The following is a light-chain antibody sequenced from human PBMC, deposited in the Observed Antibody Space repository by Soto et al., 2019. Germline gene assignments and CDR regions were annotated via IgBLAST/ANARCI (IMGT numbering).Light chain of an antibody. CDR2: GTS. V-gene: IGKV3-20*01. Sequence: EIVLTQSPGTLSLSPGERATLSCRASQSINSSFLAWFQQKPSQAPRLLIYGTSSRATGIPDRFSGSGSGTDFTLTISSLEPEDFAVYYCQQYYDWPITFGQGTRLEIK. CDR1: QSINSSF. CDR3: QQYYDWPIT. J-gene: IGKJ5*01.